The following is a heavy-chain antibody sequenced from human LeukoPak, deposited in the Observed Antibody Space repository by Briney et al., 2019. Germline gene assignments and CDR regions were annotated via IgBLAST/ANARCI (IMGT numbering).Heavy chain of an antibody. CDR1: GGSFSGYY. V-gene: IGHV4-34*01. Sequence: SETLSLTCAVYGGSFSGYYWSWIRQPPGKGLEWIGEINHSGSTNYNPSLKSRVTISVDTSKNQFSLKLSSVTAADTAVYYCARGRVVANPRFDYWAREPWSPSPQ. CDR2: INHSGST. CDR3: ARGRVVANPRFDY. J-gene: IGHJ4*02. D-gene: IGHD2-15*01.